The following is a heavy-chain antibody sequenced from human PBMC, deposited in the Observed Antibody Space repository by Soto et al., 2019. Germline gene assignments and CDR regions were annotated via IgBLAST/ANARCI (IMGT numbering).Heavy chain of an antibody. Sequence: SETLSLTCTVSGGSISSGGYYWSWIRQHPGKGLEWIGYIYYSGSTYYNPSLKSRVTISVDTSKNQFSLKLSSATAADTAVYNCARDYLPSRLEDYYYGMDVWGQGTTVTVSS. J-gene: IGHJ6*02. CDR2: IYYSGST. V-gene: IGHV4-31*03. CDR1: GGSISSGGYY. D-gene: IGHD4-17*01. CDR3: ARDYLPSRLEDYYYGMDV.